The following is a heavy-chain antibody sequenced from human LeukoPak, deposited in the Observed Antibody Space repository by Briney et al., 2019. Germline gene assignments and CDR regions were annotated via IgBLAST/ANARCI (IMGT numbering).Heavy chain of an antibody. CDR3: ARAGDSSGYAEY. Sequence: SETLSLTCAVYGGSFSGYYWSWIRQPPGKGLEWIGEINHRGSTNYNPSLKSRVTISVDTSKNQFSLKLSSVTAADTAVYYCARAGDSSGYAEYWDQGTLVTVSS. CDR1: GGSFSGYY. J-gene: IGHJ4*02. V-gene: IGHV4-34*01. D-gene: IGHD3-22*01. CDR2: INHRGST.